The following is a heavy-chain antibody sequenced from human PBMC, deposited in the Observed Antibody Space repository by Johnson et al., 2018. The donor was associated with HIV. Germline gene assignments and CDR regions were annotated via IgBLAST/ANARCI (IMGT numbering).Heavy chain of an antibody. D-gene: IGHD3-22*01. CDR2: IWYDGSNK. J-gene: IGHJ3*02. CDR1: GFTFSSYC. CDR3: AKDTVWSSGYYGGAFDI. Sequence: VPLVESGGGVVQPGRSLRLSCAASGFTFSSYCMHWVRQAPGKGLEWVAVIWYDGSNKYYADSVKGRFTIPGDNSKNTLSLQMNSLRAEDTSVYYCAKDTVWSSGYYGGAFDIWGQGTMVTVSS. V-gene: IGHV3-33*06.